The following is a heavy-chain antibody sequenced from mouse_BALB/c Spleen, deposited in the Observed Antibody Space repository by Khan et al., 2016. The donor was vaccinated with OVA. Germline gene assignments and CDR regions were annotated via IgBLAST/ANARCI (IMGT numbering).Heavy chain of an antibody. CDR3: ARWFAY. J-gene: IGHJ3*01. CDR1: GYSITSDYA. Sequence: EVQLQESGPGLVKPSQSLSFTCTVTGYSITSDYAWNWIRQFPGNKLEWVGYITYSGGTSYHPSLKSRISITRDTSKNQFFLRLNSVTTEDSATYYCARWFAYWGQGTLVTVS. CDR2: ITYSGGT. V-gene: IGHV3-2*02.